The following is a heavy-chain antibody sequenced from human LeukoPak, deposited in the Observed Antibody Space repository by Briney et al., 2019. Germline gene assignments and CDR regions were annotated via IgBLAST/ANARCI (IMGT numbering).Heavy chain of an antibody. CDR2: MYNSGGA. J-gene: IGHJ4*02. CDR1: GGSLSSYY. D-gene: IGHD3-22*01. V-gene: IGHV4-59*01. Sequence: AGTLSLTCTVSGGSLSSYYWSWVRQPPGKGLDWVWYMYNSGGANYKPSVKGRVTISVATSKNQLSLKMSPVTAADTAVYYGARGYASIGPARLGVVDYWGQGTLVTVSS. CDR3: ARGYASIGPARLGVVDY.